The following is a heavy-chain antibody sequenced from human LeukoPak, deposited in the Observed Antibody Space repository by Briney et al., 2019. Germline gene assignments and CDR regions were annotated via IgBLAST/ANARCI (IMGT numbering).Heavy chain of an antibody. CDR3: ATHSSGSNTYYYYMDV. CDR2: IIPIFGTA. CDR1: GGTFSGYA. Sequence: GALVKVSCKASGGTFSGYAISWVRQAPGQGLEWMGRIIPIFGTANYAQKFQGRVTITTDESTSTAYMELSSLRPEDTAVYYCATHSSGSNTYYYYMDVWGKGTTVTVSS. V-gene: IGHV1-69*05. J-gene: IGHJ6*03. D-gene: IGHD6-19*01.